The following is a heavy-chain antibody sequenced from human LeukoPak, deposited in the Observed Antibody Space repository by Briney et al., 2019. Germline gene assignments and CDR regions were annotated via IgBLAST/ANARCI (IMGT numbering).Heavy chain of an antibody. J-gene: IGHJ6*04. CDR3: ARESQEGYYYDNSGMDV. CDR2: INSNSGGT. D-gene: IGHD3-22*01. Sequence: ASVKGSCKASGYTFTGYYINLVGQAPGQRLEWMGWINSNSGGTNYAQKFQGRVTMTRDTSISTAYMELSRLRSDDTAVYYCARESQEGYYYDNSGMDVWGKGTTVTVSS. CDR1: GYTFTGYY. V-gene: IGHV1-2*02.